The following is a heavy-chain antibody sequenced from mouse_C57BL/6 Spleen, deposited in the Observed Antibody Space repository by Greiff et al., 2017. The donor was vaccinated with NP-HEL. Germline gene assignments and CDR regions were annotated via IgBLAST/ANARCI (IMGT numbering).Heavy chain of an antibody. D-gene: IGHD1-1*01. V-gene: IGHV1-82*01. Sequence: QVQLQQSGPELVKPGASVKISCKASGYAFSSSWMNWVKQRPGKGLEWIGRTYPGDGDTNYNGKFKGKATLTADKSSSTAYMQLSSLTSEDSAVYFCAITTVVAKSWYFDVWGTGTTVTVSS. J-gene: IGHJ1*03. CDR2: TYPGDGDT. CDR3: AITTVVAKSWYFDV. CDR1: GYAFSSSW.